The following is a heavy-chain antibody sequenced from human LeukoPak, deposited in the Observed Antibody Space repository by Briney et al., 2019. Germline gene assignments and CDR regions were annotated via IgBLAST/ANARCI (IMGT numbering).Heavy chain of an antibody. V-gene: IGHV3-48*02. CDR1: GFTFSDYS. D-gene: IGHD6-19*01. CDR2: ISRSTSTI. J-gene: IGHJ4*02. CDR3: ARDADNYSSGWYDYKFDY. Sequence: GGSLRLSCVASGFTFSDYSFNWVRQAPGRGLEWVSYISRSTSTIYYADSVKGRFTISRDSAKNSLYLQMNSLRDEDTAVYYCARDADNYSSGWYDYKFDYWGQGTLVTVSS.